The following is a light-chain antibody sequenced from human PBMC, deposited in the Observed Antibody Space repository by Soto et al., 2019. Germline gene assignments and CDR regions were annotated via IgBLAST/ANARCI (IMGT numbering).Light chain of an antibody. V-gene: IGKV3-15*01. CDR3: QQYNQWPPIT. Sequence: EIVMTQSPATLSVSPGERATLSCRASRSVTNNLAWYQQKPGQAPRLLIYDASTRATGIPDRFSGSGSGTDFTLTISSLQSEDSAIYYCQQYNQWPPITFGQGTRLEMK. J-gene: IGKJ5*01. CDR2: DAS. CDR1: RSVTNN.